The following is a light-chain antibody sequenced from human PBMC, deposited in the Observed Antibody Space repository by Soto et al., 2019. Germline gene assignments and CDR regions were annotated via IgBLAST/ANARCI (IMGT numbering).Light chain of an antibody. CDR3: QQRSSWPRT. V-gene: IGKV3-11*01. Sequence: EIVLTQSPATLSLSPGERATLACRASQSVSSYLAWYQQKPGQAPRVVIYDASNRATGIPPRFSGSGSGTGFTLTISSLEPEDFAVYYCQQRSSWPRTFGQGTKVEIK. CDR1: QSVSSY. CDR2: DAS. J-gene: IGKJ1*01.